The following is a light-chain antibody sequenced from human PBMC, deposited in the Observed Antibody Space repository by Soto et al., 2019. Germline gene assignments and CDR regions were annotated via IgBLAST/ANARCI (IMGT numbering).Light chain of an antibody. CDR1: SSDVGSYNL. CDR2: EVS. J-gene: IGLJ1*01. CDR3: CSYAGSSRGNV. V-gene: IGLV2-23*02. Sequence: QSALTQPASVSGSPGQSITISCTGTSSDVGSYNLVSWYQQHPGKAPKLMIYEVSKRPSGVSNRFSGSKSGNTASLTISGLQAEDEADYYCCSYAGSSRGNVFGSGTKLNVL.